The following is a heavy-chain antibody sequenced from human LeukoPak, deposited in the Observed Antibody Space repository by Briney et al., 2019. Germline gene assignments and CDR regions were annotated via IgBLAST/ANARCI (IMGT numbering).Heavy chain of an antibody. CDR3: ARAYYYDSSGYAEYFQH. Sequence: ASVKVSCKASGYTFTGYYMHWVRQAPGQGLEWMGWINPNSGDTNYAQKFQGRVTMTRDTSISTAYMELSRLRSDDTAVYYCARAYYYDSSGYAEYFQHWGQGTLVTVSS. CDR1: GYTFTGYY. J-gene: IGHJ1*01. D-gene: IGHD3-22*01. V-gene: IGHV1-2*02. CDR2: INPNSGDT.